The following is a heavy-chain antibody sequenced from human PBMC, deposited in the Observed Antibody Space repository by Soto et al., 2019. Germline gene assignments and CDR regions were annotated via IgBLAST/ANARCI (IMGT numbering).Heavy chain of an antibody. CDR3: ARDRGKVPAAMHASDI. V-gene: IGHV1-2*04. CDR2: INPNSGGT. Sequence: ASVKVSCKASGYTFTGYYMHWVRQAPGQGLEWMGWINPNSGGTNYAQKFQGWVTMTRDTSISTAYMELSRLRSDDTAVYYCARDRGKVPAAMHASDIWGQGTMVTVSS. D-gene: IGHD2-2*01. CDR1: GYTFTGYY. J-gene: IGHJ3*02.